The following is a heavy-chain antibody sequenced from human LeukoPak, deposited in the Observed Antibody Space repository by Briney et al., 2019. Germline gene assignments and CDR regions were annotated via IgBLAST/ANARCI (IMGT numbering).Heavy chain of an antibody. CDR1: GYTLIELS. V-gene: IGHV1-24*01. CDR2: SDPEDGKT. J-gene: IGHJ5*02. CDR3: ARDPQVYGDFDNWFDP. Sequence: GASVKVSCKVSGYTLIELSMHWVRQAPGKGLEWMGGSDPEDGKTIYAQKFQGRVTMTGDTSTDTAYMELSSLTSEDTAVYYCARDPQVYGDFDNWFDPWGQGTLVTVSS. D-gene: IGHD4-17*01.